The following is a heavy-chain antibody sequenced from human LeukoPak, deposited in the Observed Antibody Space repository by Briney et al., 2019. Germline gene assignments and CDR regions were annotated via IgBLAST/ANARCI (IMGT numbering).Heavy chain of an antibody. CDR1: GYTFTSYG. D-gene: IGHD6-13*01. Sequence: ASVKVSCKASGYTFTSYGISWVRQAPGQGLEWMGGIIPIFGTANYAQKFQGRVTITADESTSTAYMELSSLRSEDTAVYYCARAIAAAAFCDYWGQGTLVTVSS. CDR2: IIPIFGTA. J-gene: IGHJ4*02. V-gene: IGHV1-69*13. CDR3: ARAIAAAAFCDY.